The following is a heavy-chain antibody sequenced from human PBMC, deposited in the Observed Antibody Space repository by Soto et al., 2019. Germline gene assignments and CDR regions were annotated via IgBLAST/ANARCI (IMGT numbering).Heavy chain of an antibody. J-gene: IGHJ6*02. D-gene: IGHD3-10*01. CDR2: ISYDGSNK. V-gene: IGHV3-30*18. CDR3: AKVDSGVAEELYYYGMDV. CDR1: GFTFSSYG. Sequence: PGGSLRLSCAASGFTFSSYGMHWVRQAPGKGLERVAVISYDGSNKYYADSVKGRFTISRDNSKNTLYLQMNSLRAEDTAVYYCAKVDSGVAEELYYYGMDVWGQGTTVTVSS.